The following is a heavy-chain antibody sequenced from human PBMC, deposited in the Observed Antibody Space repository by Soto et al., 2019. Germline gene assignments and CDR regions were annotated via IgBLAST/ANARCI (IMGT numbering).Heavy chain of an antibody. Sequence: PGGSLRLSCVASESIFSGYGMHWIRQAPGKGLEWVAVIRFDGSNIYYADSVKGRFAISRDNSKNTLYLQMDSLRAEDKAAYYFPTYYGSGIFRPLLDFWARGPLSPVSS. J-gene: IGHJ4*02. CDR3: PTYYGSGIFRPLLDF. CDR1: ESIFSGYG. CDR2: IRFDGSNI. V-gene: IGHV3-30*02. D-gene: IGHD3-10*01.